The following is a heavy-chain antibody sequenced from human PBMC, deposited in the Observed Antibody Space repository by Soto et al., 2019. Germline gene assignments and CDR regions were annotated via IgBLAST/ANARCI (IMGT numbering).Heavy chain of an antibody. D-gene: IGHD6-19*01. CDR3: ARAGGLGAVAVDY. CDR1: GSSISSYY. J-gene: IGHJ4*02. Sequence: SETLSLTCTVSGSSISSYYRSWIRQPPGKGLEWIGYIYYSGSTYYNPSLKSRVTISVDRSKNQFSLKLSSVTAADTAVYYCARAGGLGAVAVDYWGQGTLVTVSS. V-gene: IGHV4-59*12. CDR2: IYYSGST.